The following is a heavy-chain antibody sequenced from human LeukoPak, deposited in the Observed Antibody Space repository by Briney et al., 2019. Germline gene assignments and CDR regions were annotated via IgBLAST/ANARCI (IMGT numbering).Heavy chain of an antibody. CDR2: IWHDESKK. Sequence: GSLRLSCAASGFTFSSYGMHWVRQAPGKGLEWVAVIWHDESKKYYEDSVEGRFTISRDTSKNTLYLQMNSLRVEDTAVYYCARDGTLGASGSYYNLPYWGQGTLVTVSS. J-gene: IGHJ4*02. D-gene: IGHD3-10*01. CDR3: ARDGTLGASGSYYNLPY. CDR1: GFTFSSYG. V-gene: IGHV3-33*01.